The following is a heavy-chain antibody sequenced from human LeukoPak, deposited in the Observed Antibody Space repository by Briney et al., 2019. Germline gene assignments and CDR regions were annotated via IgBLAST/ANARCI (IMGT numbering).Heavy chain of an antibody. D-gene: IGHD3-10*01. V-gene: IGHV1-18*04. J-gene: IGHJ4*02. CDR3: ARGQLTMVHRSGLRYFDY. Sequence: ASVKVSCKASGYTFTSYGISWVRQAPGQGLEWMGWISAYNGNTNYAQELQGRVTMTTDTSTSTAYMELRSLRSDDTAVYYCARGQLTMVHRSGLRYFDYWGQGTLVTVSS. CDR1: GYTFTSYG. CDR2: ISAYNGNT.